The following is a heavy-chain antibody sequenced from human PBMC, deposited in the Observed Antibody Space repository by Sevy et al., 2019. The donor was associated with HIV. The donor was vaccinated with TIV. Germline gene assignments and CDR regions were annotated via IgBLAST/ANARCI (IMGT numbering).Heavy chain of an antibody. CDR3: AKRGAVGPMFFDY. Sequence: GGSLRLSCAASGFTFSNYVMIWVRQAPGKGLEWVSTISGGSGDTYYADSVKGRFTISRDNSKNTLYLQMNSLRAEDTAVYYCAKRGAVGPMFFDYWGQGTPVTVSS. V-gene: IGHV3-23*01. CDR2: ISGGSGDT. J-gene: IGHJ4*02. D-gene: IGHD1-26*01. CDR1: GFTFSNYV.